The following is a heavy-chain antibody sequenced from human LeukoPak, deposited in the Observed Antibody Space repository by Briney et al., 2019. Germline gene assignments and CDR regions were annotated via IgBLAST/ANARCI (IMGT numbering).Heavy chain of an antibody. J-gene: IGHJ4*02. CDR3: ARHRIAARSPFDY. CDR1: GGSISGYY. Sequence: SETLSLTCTVSGGSISGYYWSWIRQPPGKGLEWIGEINHSGSTNYNPSLKSRVTISVDTSKNQFSLKLSSVTAADTAVYYCARHRIAARSPFDYWGQGTLVTVSS. D-gene: IGHD6-6*01. CDR2: INHSGST. V-gene: IGHV4-34*01.